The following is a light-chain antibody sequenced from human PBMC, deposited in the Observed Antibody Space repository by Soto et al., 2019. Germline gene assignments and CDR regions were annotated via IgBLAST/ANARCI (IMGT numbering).Light chain of an antibody. J-gene: IGKJ5*01. CDR2: TTS. V-gene: IGKV1-39*01. CDR3: QQSYSTLPIT. Sequence: DIQMTQSPSSVSASVGDRFTITWRASQTIDKYLNWYHEKPGKAPKLLIYTTSTLQSEVPSRFSGSGSGTDFTLTISSLQPEDFATYYCQQSYSTLPITFGQGTRLEIK. CDR1: QTIDKY.